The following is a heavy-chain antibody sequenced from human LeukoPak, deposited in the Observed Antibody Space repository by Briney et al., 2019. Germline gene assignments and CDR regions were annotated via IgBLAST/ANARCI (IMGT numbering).Heavy chain of an antibody. J-gene: IGHJ4*02. CDR3: ARDSQDIVDY. CDR2: IYTSGST. D-gene: IGHD2-15*01. Sequence: SETLSLTCTVSGGSISSGSYYWSWIRQPAGKGLEWIGRIYTSGSTNYNPSLKSRVTISVDTSKNQFSLKLSSVTAADTAVCYCARDSQDIVDYWGQGTLVTVSS. V-gene: IGHV4-61*02. CDR1: GGSISSGSYY.